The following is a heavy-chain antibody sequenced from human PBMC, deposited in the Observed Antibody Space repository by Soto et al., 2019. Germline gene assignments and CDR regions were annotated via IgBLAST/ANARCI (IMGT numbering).Heavy chain of an antibody. CDR3: ATHEGYYGSGSYYNPQYYYSYMAV. J-gene: IGHJ6*03. D-gene: IGHD3-10*01. CDR1: GYSWTSYW. Sequence: GETLKISCKGSGYSWTSYWIGWVRQRTGKGREWMGMISPGHSDTRYSPSFQGQVTISADKSLSTAYLQWRSLKASDTAMYYCATHEGYYGSGSYYNPQYYYSYMAVWGNGTTVTVSS. CDR2: ISPGHSDT. V-gene: IGHV5-51*01.